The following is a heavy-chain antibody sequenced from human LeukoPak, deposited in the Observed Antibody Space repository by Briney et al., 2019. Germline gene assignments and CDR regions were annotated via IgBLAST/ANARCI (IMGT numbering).Heavy chain of an antibody. V-gene: IGHV3-21*01. Sequence: PGGSLRLSCAASGFTFSSYGMNWVRQAPGKGLEWVSSISSSSSYLYYADSVKGRFTISRDNAKNTLYLQMSSLRAEDTAVYYCARGGPYGDYDWGQGTLVTVSS. CDR2: ISSSSSYL. CDR1: GFTFSSYG. CDR3: ARGGPYGDYD. D-gene: IGHD4-17*01. J-gene: IGHJ4*02.